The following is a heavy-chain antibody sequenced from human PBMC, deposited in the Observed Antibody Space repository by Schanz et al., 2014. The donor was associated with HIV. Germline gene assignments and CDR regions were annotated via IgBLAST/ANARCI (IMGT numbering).Heavy chain of an antibody. Sequence: EVQLVESGGGLVKPGGSLRLSCAASGFNVRSSFLNWVRQAPGKGLEWVSVTFRGDITYYAESVKGRLTISIDNSKNTVYFQLNNLGPDDAAVYYCRAWLTSDDMDVWGRGATVTVSS. CDR1: GFNVRSSF. CDR2: TFRGDIT. D-gene: IGHD3-22*01. V-gene: IGHV3-53*01. J-gene: IGHJ6*02. CDR3: RAWLTSDDMDV.